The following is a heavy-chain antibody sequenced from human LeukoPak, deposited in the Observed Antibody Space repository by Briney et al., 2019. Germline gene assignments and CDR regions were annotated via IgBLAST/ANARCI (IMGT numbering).Heavy chain of an antibody. V-gene: IGHV3-74*01. CDR1: GFTFNKYA. Sequence: GGSLRLSCAASGFTFNKYAMHWVRQIPGTGLVWVSRLGADRSGTRYADSVKRRFPISRDNAKNTVYLQMSSLRADDTAVYYCARDGFTGPRTAYLDHWGQGTLVTVSS. CDR3: ARDGFTGPRTAYLDH. D-gene: IGHD2-8*02. CDR2: LGADRSGT. J-gene: IGHJ4*01.